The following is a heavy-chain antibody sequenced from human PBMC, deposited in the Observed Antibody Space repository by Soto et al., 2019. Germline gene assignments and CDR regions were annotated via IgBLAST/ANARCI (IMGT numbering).Heavy chain of an antibody. CDR2: IYYSGNT. V-gene: IGHV4-30-4*01. CDR3: ARGDIQLWRDYFDY. J-gene: IGHJ4*02. D-gene: IGHD5-18*01. CDR1: GGSISSGYYY. Sequence: SETLSLTCSVSGGSISSGYYYWSWIRQPPGEGLEWIGNIYYSGNTYYNPSLKSRLIISIDTSKNQFSLKLSSVTAADTAVYYCARGDIQLWRDYFDYWGQGTLVTVSS.